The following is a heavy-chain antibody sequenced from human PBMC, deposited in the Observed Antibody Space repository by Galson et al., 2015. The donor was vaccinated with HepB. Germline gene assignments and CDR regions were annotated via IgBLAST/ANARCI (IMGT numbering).Heavy chain of an antibody. CDR1: GFTFSNAW. D-gene: IGHD4-17*01. CDR3: TTVNFGMTTVTTPDAFDI. J-gene: IGHJ3*02. CDR2: IKSKTDGGTT. Sequence: SLRLSCAASGFTFSNAWMSWVRQAPGKGLEWVGRIKSKTDGGTTDYAAPVKGRFTISRDDSKNTLYLQMNSLKTEDTAVYYCTTVNFGMTTVTTPDAFDIWGQGTMVTVSS. V-gene: IGHV3-15*01.